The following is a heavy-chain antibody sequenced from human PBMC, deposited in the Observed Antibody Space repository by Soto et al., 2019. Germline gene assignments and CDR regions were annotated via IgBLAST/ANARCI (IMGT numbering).Heavy chain of an antibody. Sequence: GGSLRLSCAASGFTFSSYWMSWVRQAPGKGLEWVANIKQDGSEKYYVDSVKGRFTISRDNAKNSLYLQMNSLRAEDTAVYYCAREQRTGTTYYYYYGMDVWGQGTTVTVSS. J-gene: IGHJ6*02. CDR1: GFTFSSYW. V-gene: IGHV3-7*05. D-gene: IGHD1-7*01. CDR3: AREQRTGTTYYYYYGMDV. CDR2: IKQDGSEK.